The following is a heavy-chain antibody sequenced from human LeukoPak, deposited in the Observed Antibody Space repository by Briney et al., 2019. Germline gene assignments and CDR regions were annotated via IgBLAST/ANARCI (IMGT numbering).Heavy chain of an antibody. CDR1: GGSISSGGYY. CDR2: IYYSGST. D-gene: IGHD3-10*01. V-gene: IGHV4-31*03. CDR3: AGSGSYYNLDAFDI. Sequence: SETLSLTCTVSGGSISSGGYYWSWIRQHPGKGLEWIGYIYYSGSTYYNPSLKSRVTISVDTSKNQFSLKLSSVTAADTAVYYCAGSGSYYNLDAFDIWGQGTMVSVSS. J-gene: IGHJ3*02.